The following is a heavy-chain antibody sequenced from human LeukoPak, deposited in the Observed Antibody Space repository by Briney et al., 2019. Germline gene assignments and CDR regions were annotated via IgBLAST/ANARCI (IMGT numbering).Heavy chain of an antibody. Sequence: PGGSLRLSCAASGFTFSTYWMSWVRQAPGKGLEWVANINQDGSEKYYVDSVKGRFTISRDNAKNSLYLQMNSLRAEDTAVYYCAKDLSGTGRVVGAANYWGQGTLVTVSS. D-gene: IGHD1-26*01. J-gene: IGHJ4*02. CDR1: GFTFSTYW. V-gene: IGHV3-7*03. CDR3: AKDLSGTGRVVGAANY. CDR2: INQDGSEK.